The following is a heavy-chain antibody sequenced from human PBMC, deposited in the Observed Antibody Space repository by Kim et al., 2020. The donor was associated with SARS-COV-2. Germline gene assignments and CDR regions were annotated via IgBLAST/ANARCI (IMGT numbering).Heavy chain of an antibody. CDR2: IIPIFGTA. Sequence: SVKVSCKASGGTFSSYAISWVRQAPGQGLEWMGGIIPIFGTANYAQKFQGRVTITADESTSTAYMELSSLRSEDTAVYYCAKITPPDIVVVPAAQDTYGMDVWGQGTTVTVSS. V-gene: IGHV1-69*13. CDR3: AKITPPDIVVVPAAQDTYGMDV. D-gene: IGHD2-2*01. J-gene: IGHJ6*02. CDR1: GGTFSSYA.